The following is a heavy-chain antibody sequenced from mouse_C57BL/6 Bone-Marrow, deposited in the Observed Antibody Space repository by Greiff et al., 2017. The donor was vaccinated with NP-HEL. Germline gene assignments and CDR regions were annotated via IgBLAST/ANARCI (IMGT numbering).Heavy chain of an antibody. CDR2: IDPANGNT. CDR3: ATTVVASYWYFDV. Sequence: GLEWIGRIDPANGNTKYAPKFQGKATITADTSSNTAYLQLSSLTSEDTAIYYCATTVVASYWYFDVWGTGTTVTVSS. D-gene: IGHD1-1*01. V-gene: IGHV14-3*01. J-gene: IGHJ1*03.